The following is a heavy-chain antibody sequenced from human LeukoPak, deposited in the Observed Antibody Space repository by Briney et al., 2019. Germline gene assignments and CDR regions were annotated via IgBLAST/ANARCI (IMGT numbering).Heavy chain of an antibody. CDR2: INPNNGGT. V-gene: IGHV1-2*02. J-gene: IGHJ4*02. Sequence: APVKVSCKASGYTFTGYYIHWVRQAPGQGLEWMGWINPNNGGTNNAQNFQGRVTVTRDTSITTAYMELSRLRSDDTAVYYCARDPPGAITSHFDNWGQGTLVTVSS. CDR1: GYTFTGYY. CDR3: ARDPPGAITSHFDN. D-gene: IGHD1-26*01.